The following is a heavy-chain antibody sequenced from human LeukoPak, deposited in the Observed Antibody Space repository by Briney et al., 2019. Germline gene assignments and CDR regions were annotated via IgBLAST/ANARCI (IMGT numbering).Heavy chain of an antibody. CDR2: IYYSGST. Sequence: PSETLSLTCTVSGGSISSYYWSWIRQPPGKGLEWIGYIYYSGSTNYSPSLKSRVTISVDTSKNQFSLKLSSVTAADTAVYYCARVRYFDWLSIDYWGQGTLVTVSS. J-gene: IGHJ4*02. D-gene: IGHD3-9*01. CDR3: ARVRYFDWLSIDY. V-gene: IGHV4-59*01. CDR1: GGSISSYY.